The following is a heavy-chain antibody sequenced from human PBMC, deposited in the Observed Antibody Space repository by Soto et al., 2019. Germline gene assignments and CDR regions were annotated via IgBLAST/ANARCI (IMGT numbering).Heavy chain of an antibody. CDR2: MNPNSGNT. J-gene: IGHJ5*02. CDR1: GYTFTSYD. Sequence: QVQLVQSGAEVKKPGASVKVSCKASGYTFTSYDINWVRQATGQGLEYLGWMNPNSGNTGYVQKFQGRVTMTWDSSTTTAYMELSSLRSEDTAVYFCARGVKYGAYSRWVDPWGQGTLVTVSS. D-gene: IGHD4-17*01. V-gene: IGHV1-8*01. CDR3: ARGVKYGAYSRWVDP.